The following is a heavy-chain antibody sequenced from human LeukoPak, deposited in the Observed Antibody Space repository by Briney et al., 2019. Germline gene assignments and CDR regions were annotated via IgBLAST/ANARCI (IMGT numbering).Heavy chain of an antibody. V-gene: IGHV4-34*01. Sequence: TTSETLSLTCAVYGGSFSGYYWSWIRQPPGKGLEWIGEINHGGSTNYNPSLKSRVTISVDTSKNQFSLKLSSVTAADTAVYYCARLKRYDFWSGILFDYWGQGSLVTVSS. CDR3: ARLKRYDFWSGILFDY. D-gene: IGHD3-3*01. CDR1: GGSFSGYY. J-gene: IGHJ4*02. CDR2: INHGGST.